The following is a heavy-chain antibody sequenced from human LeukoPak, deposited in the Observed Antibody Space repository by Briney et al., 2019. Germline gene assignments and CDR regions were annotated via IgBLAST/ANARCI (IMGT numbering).Heavy chain of an antibody. CDR2: IYYSGST. D-gene: IGHD3-22*01. J-gene: IGHJ4*02. CDR3: AREVSYDSSGYAIYYFDY. V-gene: IGHV4-59*01. Sequence: SETLSLTCTVSGGSISSYYWSWIRQPPGKGLEWIGYIYYSGSTNYNPSLKSGVTISVDTSKNQFSLKLSSVTAADTAVYYCAREVSYDSSGYAIYYFDYWGQGTLVTVSS. CDR1: GGSISSYY.